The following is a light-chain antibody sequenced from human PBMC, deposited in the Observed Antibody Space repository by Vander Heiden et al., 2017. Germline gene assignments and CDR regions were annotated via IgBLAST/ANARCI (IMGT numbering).Light chain of an antibody. CDR1: QSVSSSY. J-gene: IGKJ1*01. Sequence: EIVLTQSPGTLSLSPGERATLSCRASQSVSSSYLAWYQQKPVQAPRLLIYGASSRATGIPDRFSGSGSGTDFTLTISRLEPEDFAVYYCQQDGSSRWTFGQGTKVEIK. CDR2: GAS. CDR3: QQDGSSRWT. V-gene: IGKV3-20*01.